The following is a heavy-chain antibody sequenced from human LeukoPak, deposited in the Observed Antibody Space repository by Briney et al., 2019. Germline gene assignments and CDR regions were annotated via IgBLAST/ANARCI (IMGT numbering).Heavy chain of an antibody. V-gene: IGHV1-46*01. CDR3: ARGPRVFGVVLSSHWFFDV. Sequence: ASVKVSCKPSGYTFTSYYMHWVRQAPGQGLEWMGIINPSGGSTSYAQKFQGRVTMTRDTSTSTVYMELTSLRSEDTAVYYCARGPRVFGVVLSSHWFFDVWGRGTLVTVSS. CDR2: INPSGGST. D-gene: IGHD3-3*01. CDR1: GYTFTSYY. J-gene: IGHJ2*01.